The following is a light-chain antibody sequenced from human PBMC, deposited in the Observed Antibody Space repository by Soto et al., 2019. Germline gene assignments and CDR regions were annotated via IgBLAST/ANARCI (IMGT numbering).Light chain of an antibody. Sequence: DIQMTQSPSTLSGSVGDRVTITCRASQTISSWLAWYQQKPGQAPKLLIYKASTLKSGVPSRFSGSGSGTDFTLTISSLQPDDFATYYCQHYNSYSEAFGQGNKVELK. V-gene: IGKV1-5*03. CDR1: QTISSW. CDR3: QHYNSYSEA. J-gene: IGKJ1*01. CDR2: KAS.